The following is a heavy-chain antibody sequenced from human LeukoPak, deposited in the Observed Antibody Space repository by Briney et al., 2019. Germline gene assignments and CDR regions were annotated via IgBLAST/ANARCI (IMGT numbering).Heavy chain of an antibody. J-gene: IGHJ4*02. CDR3: ARAYGAKKLVDY. CDR2: ISSSSSYI. V-gene: IGHV3-21*01. Sequence: GGSVRLPCAASGFTFSSYSMNWVRQAPGKGLEWVSSISSSSSYIYYADSVKGRFTISRDNAKNSLYLQMNSLRAEDTAVYYCARAYGAKKLVDYWGQGTLVTVSS. CDR1: GFTFSSYS. D-gene: IGHD4-17*01.